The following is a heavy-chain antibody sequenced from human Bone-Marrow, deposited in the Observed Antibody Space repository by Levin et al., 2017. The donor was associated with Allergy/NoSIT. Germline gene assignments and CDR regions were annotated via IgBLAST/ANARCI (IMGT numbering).Heavy chain of an antibody. V-gene: IGHV7-4-1*02. CDR3: ARGHDTSGWYDYFDY. Sequence: ASVKVSCKTSGYTFTRNHVNWVRQAPGQGLEWMGWINTYTGIPRYAQGFTGRFVFSLDASLSTAYLEITTLKTEDTAIYYCARGHDTSGWYDYFDYWGQGTLVSVSP. CDR1: GYTFTRNH. D-gene: IGHD6-19*01. CDR2: INTYTGIP. J-gene: IGHJ4*02.